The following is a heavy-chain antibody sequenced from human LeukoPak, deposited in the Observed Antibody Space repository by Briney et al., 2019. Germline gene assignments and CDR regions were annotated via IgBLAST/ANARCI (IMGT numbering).Heavy chain of an antibody. CDR2: LYYSGST. Sequence: SETLSLTCTVSGGSISSYYWGWIRQTPGKGLEWIGSLYYSGSTFYNPSLQSRVTISVDTSRNQYSLKLTSVTAADTAMYYCARITDWNDFDYWGQGTLVTVSS. CDR1: GGSISSYY. D-gene: IGHD1-1*01. V-gene: IGHV4-39*07. J-gene: IGHJ4*02. CDR3: ARITDWNDFDY.